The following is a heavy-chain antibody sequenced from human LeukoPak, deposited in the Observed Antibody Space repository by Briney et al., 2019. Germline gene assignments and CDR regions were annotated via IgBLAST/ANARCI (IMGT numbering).Heavy chain of an antibody. Sequence: SQTLSLTCTVSSGSISSGGYYWSWIRQHPGKGLEWIGYIYYSGSTYYNPSLKSRVTISVDTSKNQFSLKLSSVTAADTAVYYCARADGYSGYDSATGRHFDYWGQGTLVTVSS. CDR1: SGSISSGGYY. CDR2: IYYSGST. CDR3: ARADGYSGYDSATGRHFDY. D-gene: IGHD5-12*01. J-gene: IGHJ4*02. V-gene: IGHV4-31*03.